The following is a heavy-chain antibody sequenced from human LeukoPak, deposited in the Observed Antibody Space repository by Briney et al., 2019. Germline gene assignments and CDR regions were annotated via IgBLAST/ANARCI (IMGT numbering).Heavy chain of an antibody. Sequence: GASVKVSCKASGYTFTSYYIYWVRQSPGQGREWMGIINPSRVSTNYAQRFQGRVTMTRDKSTSTVYMELSSLRSEDTAIYYCARGGHVRVYDNSAYYGHEWGQRTLVTVSS. V-gene: IGHV1-46*01. J-gene: IGHJ4*02. CDR3: ARGGHVRVYDNSAYYGHE. CDR2: INPSRVST. D-gene: IGHD3-22*01. CDR1: GYTFTSYY.